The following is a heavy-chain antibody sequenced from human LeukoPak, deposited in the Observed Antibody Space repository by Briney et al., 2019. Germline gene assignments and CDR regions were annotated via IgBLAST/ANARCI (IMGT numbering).Heavy chain of an antibody. CDR1: GGSISSYY. CDR2: IYYSGST. V-gene: IGHV4-59*08. J-gene: IGHJ4*02. Sequence: SETLSLTCTVSGGSISSYYWSWIRQPPGKGLEWIGYIYYSGSTNYNPSLKSRVTISVDTSKNQFSLKLSSVTAADTAVYYCARGYYDILTGYSSFDYWGQGTLVTVSS. CDR3: ARGYYDILTGYSSFDY. D-gene: IGHD3-9*01.